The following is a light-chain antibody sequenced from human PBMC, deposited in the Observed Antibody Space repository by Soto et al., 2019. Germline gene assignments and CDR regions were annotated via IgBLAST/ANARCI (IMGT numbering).Light chain of an antibody. V-gene: IGKV3-15*01. CDR1: QFIGSN. J-gene: IGKJ4*01. Sequence: MTQSPVTLSVSPGERATLSCRASQFIGSNLAWYQQKPAQPPRLLIYDASTRATGIPARFSGSGSGTEFTLTISSRQSEDVAVYYCQQYNNWPPLTFGGGTKVDIK. CDR3: QQYNNWPPLT. CDR2: DAS.